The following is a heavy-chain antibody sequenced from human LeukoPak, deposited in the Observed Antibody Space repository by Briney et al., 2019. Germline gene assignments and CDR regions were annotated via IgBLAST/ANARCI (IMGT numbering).Heavy chain of an antibody. CDR2: ISYDGSNK. CDR3: AKDRYYDSSGINDY. V-gene: IGHV3-30*18. CDR1: GFTFSSYG. Sequence: GGSLRLSCAASGFTFSSYGMHWVRQAPGKGLEWVAVISYDGSNKYYADSVKGRFTISRGNSKNTLYLQMNSLRAEDTAVYYCAKDRYYDSSGINDYWGQGTLVTVSS. J-gene: IGHJ4*02. D-gene: IGHD3-22*01.